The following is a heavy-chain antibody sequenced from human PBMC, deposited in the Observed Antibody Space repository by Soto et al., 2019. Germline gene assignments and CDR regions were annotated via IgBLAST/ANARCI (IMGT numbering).Heavy chain of an antibody. V-gene: IGHV1-8*01. CDR2: MNPNTGNS. CDR1: GYTFTSYD. Sequence: ASVRVSCKASGYTFTSYDIYWVRQATGQGLEWMGWMNPNTGNSGYAQKFQGRVTMTSDTSISTAHMELSSLRSEDTAVYYCARRAETNGWNGFGADKYYFDFWGQGTLVTVSS. D-gene: IGHD1-1*01. CDR3: ARRAETNGWNGFGADKYYFDF. J-gene: IGHJ4*02.